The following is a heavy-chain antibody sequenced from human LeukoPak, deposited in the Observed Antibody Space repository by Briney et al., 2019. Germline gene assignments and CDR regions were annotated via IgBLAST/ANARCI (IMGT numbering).Heavy chain of an antibody. V-gene: IGHV3-53*01. D-gene: IGHD2-2*01. CDR1: GFTVSSNY. CDR2: IHSGGST. Sequence: GGSLRLSCAASGFTVSSNYMSWVRQAPGKGLEWVSVIHSGGSTYYADSVKGRFTISRDNSKNTLYLQMNSLRAEDTAVYYCAREAAYCSSTSCYENYYYMDVWGKGTTVTVSS. J-gene: IGHJ6*03. CDR3: AREAAYCSSTSCYENYYYMDV.